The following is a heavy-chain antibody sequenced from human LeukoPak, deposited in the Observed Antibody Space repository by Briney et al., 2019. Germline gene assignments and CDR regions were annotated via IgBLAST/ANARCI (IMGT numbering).Heavy chain of an antibody. CDR2: ISSNGGST. CDR1: GFTFSSYG. CDR3: VGDGRDGYNRYFHH. D-gene: IGHD5-24*01. J-gene: IGHJ1*01. Sequence: GGSLRLSCSASGFTFSSYGMDWVGQAPGKGLEYVSAISSNGGSTYYADSVKGRFTISRDNSKNTLYLQMSSLRAEDTAVYYCVGDGRDGYNRYFHHWGQGTLVTVSS. V-gene: IGHV3-64D*06.